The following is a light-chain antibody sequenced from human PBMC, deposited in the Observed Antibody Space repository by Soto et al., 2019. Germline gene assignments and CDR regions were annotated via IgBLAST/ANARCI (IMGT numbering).Light chain of an antibody. CDR1: QDISNH. J-gene: IGKJ4*01. Sequence: DIQMTQSPSSPSASAGDRVTITCQASQDISNHLNWYQQKAGKAPKLLINDASNLEAGVPSRFSGSGAGTDFTLTISSLQPEDIATYYCQQYVNALTFGGGTKVEIK. V-gene: IGKV1-33*01. CDR3: QQYVNALT. CDR2: DAS.